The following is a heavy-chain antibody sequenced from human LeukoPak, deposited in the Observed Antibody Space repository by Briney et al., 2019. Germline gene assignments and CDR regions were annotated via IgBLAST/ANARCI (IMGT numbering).Heavy chain of an antibody. D-gene: IGHD3-22*01. V-gene: IGHV3-48*01. J-gene: IGHJ4*02. CDR1: GFTFSNYN. CDR2: ISGSGSDI. CDR3: ARDPVLFDNTGYCFDS. Sequence: GGSLRLTCAASGFTFSNYNMNWVRQTPGKGLECVSYISGSGSDIYYAESVMGRFTLSRDNAKNSLYLQMNSLRAEDTGVYYCARDPVLFDNTGYCFDSWGQGTLVTVSS.